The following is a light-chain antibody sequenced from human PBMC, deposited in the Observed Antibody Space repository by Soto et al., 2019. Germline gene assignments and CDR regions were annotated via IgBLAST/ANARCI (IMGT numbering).Light chain of an antibody. V-gene: IGKV3-20*01. Sequence: EVVLTQSPGTLSLSPGERATLSCRASQSVSLNYLAWYQQKPGQAPRLLIYGAMIRATDVPDRFRGGGSGTDFTLTIRRMEPEDFAVYYCQQYGKSSVTFGPGTKVDMK. CDR2: GAM. J-gene: IGKJ3*01. CDR3: QQYGKSSVT. CDR1: QSVSLNY.